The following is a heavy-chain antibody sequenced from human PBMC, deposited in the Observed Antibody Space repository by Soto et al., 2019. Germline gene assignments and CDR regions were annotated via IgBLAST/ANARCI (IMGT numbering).Heavy chain of an antibody. CDR1: GGSITTSTYY. CDR3: ARRILPYYDTTGYHFDYWYFDL. Sequence: SETLSLTCTVSGGSITTSTYYWGWIRQPPGKGLEWIGNIFYSGRPDYTPSLKSRVTISVDTSKNQFSLKLSSVTAADTAVYYCARRILPYYDTTGYHFDYWYFDLWGRGTLVTVS. CDR2: IFYSGRP. D-gene: IGHD3-22*01. J-gene: IGHJ2*01. V-gene: IGHV4-39*01.